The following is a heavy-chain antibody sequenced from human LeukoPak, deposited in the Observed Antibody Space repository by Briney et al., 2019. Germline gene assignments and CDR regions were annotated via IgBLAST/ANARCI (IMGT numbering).Heavy chain of an antibody. D-gene: IGHD3-3*01. CDR2: INWNGGST. Sequence: RPGGSLRLSCAASGFTFDDYGMSWVRQAPGKGLEWVSGINWNGGSTGYADSVKGRFTISRDNAKNSLYLQMSSLRAEDTALYYCASSLDSDFWSLGVWGQGTTVTVSS. V-gene: IGHV3-20*04. CDR1: GFTFDDYG. CDR3: ASSLDSDFWSLGV. J-gene: IGHJ6*02.